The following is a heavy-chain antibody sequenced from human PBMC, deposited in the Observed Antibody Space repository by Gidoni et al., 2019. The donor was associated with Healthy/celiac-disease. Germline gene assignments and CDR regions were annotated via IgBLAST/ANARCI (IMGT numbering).Heavy chain of an antibody. CDR1: GFTFSSYA. V-gene: IGHV3-23*01. J-gene: IGHJ5*02. CDR3: ARDRDIVIVWWFDP. D-gene: IGHD2-2*01. Sequence: ELQLLESGGGFVQPGVSLTLSCAASGFTFSSYAMSWVRQAQGKGMEWVSAISGSGGNTDYADSVKGRFTISRDNSKNTMYLQRNGLRAEDTAIYYCARDRDIVIVWWFDPWGQGTLVTVSS. CDR2: ISGSGGNT.